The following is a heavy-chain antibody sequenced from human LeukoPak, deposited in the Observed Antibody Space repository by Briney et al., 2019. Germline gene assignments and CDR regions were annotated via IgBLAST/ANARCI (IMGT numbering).Heavy chain of an antibody. CDR2: ISYDGSNK. CDR3: ARDQYYDYVWGSYRYSHGHGMDV. V-gene: IGHV3-30-3*01. Sequence: GRSLRLSCAASGFTFSSYAMHWVRQAPGKGLEWVAVISYDGSNKYYADSVKGRFTISRDNSKNTLYLQMNSLRAEDTAVYYCARDQYYDYVWGSYRYSHGHGMDVWGQETTVTVSS. CDR1: GFTFSSYA. J-gene: IGHJ6*02. D-gene: IGHD3-16*02.